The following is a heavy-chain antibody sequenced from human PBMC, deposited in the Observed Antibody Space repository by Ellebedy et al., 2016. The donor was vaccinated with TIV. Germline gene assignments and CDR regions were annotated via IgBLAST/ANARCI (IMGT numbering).Heavy chain of an antibody. V-gene: IGHV3-33*01. Sequence: GESLKISXAASGFTFSSYGMHWVRQAPGKGLEWVAVIWYDGSDKKYGDSVEGRFTISRDNSKNTLYLQMNSLRAEDTAVYYCVRGYCSSSSCRERPFHYWGQGTQVTVSS. CDR3: VRGYCSSSSCRERPFHY. CDR2: IWYDGSDK. D-gene: IGHD2-2*01. J-gene: IGHJ4*02. CDR1: GFTFSSYG.